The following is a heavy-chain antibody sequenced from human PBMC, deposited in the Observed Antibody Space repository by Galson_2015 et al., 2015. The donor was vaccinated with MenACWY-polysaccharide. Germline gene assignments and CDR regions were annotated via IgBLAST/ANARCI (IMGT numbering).Heavy chain of an antibody. CDR3: ARGRDGYNSDY. CDR1: GFTFSSYS. Sequence: SLRLSCAASGFTFSSYSMNWFRQAPGKGLEWVSSISTSSSYIYYADSVKGRFIISRDNARNSLDPQMNSLRAEDTAVYYCARGRDGYNSDYWGQGTLVTVSS. V-gene: IGHV3-21*01. CDR2: ISTSSSYI. D-gene: IGHD5-24*01. J-gene: IGHJ4*02.